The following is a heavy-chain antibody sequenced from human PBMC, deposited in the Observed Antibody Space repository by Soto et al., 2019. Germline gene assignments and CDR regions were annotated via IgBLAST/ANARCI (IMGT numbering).Heavy chain of an antibody. Sequence: SETLSLTCTVSGGSISSYYWSWIRQPPGKGLEWIGYIYYSGSTNYNPSLKSRVTISVDTSKNQFSLKLSSVTAADTAVYYCAREYRARRDGYNYTPKRVFGYWGQGTLVTVSS. V-gene: IGHV4-59*01. CDR1: GGSISSYY. CDR2: IYYSGST. J-gene: IGHJ4*02. D-gene: IGHD5-12*01. CDR3: AREYRARRDGYNYTPKRVFGY.